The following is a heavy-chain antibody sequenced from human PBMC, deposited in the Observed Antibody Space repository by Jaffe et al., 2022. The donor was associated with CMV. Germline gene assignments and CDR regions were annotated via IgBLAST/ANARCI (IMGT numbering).Heavy chain of an antibody. D-gene: IGHD4-17*01. CDR1: GYTFTSYD. V-gene: IGHV1-8*01. Sequence: QVQLVQSGAEVKKPGASVKVSCKASGYTFTSYDINWVRQATGQGLEWMGWMNPNSGNTGYAQKFQGRVTMTRNTSISTAYMELSSLRSEDTAVYYCAGGAVYGDYVSDDYYYGMDVWGQGTTVTVSS. J-gene: IGHJ6*02. CDR2: MNPNSGNT. CDR3: AGGAVYGDYVSDDYYYGMDV.